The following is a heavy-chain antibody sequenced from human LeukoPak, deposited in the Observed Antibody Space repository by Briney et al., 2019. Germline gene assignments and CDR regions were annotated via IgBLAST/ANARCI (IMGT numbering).Heavy chain of an antibody. CDR2: INHSGST. V-gene: IGHV4-34*01. J-gene: IGHJ4*02. Sequence: SETLSLTCAVYGGPFSGYFWSWIRQPPGKGLEWIGEINHSGSTNYNPSLKSRVTISVDTSKNQFSLKLSSVTAADTAVYYCARHRYGSDTSCFGFWGQGTLVTVSS. CDR1: GGPFSGYF. D-gene: IGHD2-2*01. CDR3: ARHRYGSDTSCFGF.